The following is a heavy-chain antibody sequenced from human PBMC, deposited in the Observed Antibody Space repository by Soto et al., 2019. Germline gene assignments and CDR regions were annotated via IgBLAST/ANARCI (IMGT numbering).Heavy chain of an antibody. Sequence: QVQLVQSGAEVKKPGSSVKVSCKASGGTFSSYAISWVRQAPGQGLEWMGGLIPIFGTANYAQKFQGRVTITADESTSTAYSELSSLRAEDTAVYYCARSDYYGSGSYYGVYYYYGMDVWGQGTTVTVSS. CDR1: GGTFSSYA. CDR3: ARSDYYGSGSYYGVYYYYGMDV. V-gene: IGHV1-69*01. CDR2: LIPIFGTA. D-gene: IGHD3-10*01. J-gene: IGHJ6*02.